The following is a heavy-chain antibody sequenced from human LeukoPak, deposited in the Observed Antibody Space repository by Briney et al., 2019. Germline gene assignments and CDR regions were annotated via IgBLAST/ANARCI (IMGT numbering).Heavy chain of an antibody. CDR1: GGTFSSYA. CDR2: IIPIFGTA. V-gene: IGHV1-69*13. J-gene: IGHJ5*02. CDR3: ARDMKYYYDSSGHHGFDP. D-gene: IGHD3-22*01. Sequence: SVKVSCKASGGTFSSYAINWVRQAPGQGLEWLGGIIPIFGTANYAQKFQGRVTITADESTSTAYMELSSLRFEDTAVYYCARDMKYYYDSSGHHGFDPWGQGTLVTVSS.